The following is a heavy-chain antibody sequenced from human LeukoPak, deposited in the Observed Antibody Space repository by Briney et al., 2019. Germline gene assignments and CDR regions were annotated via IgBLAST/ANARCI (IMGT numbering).Heavy chain of an antibody. CDR1: GYRFTSYW. J-gene: IGHJ3*02. Sequence: PGESLKISCKGSGYRFTSYWIGWVRQMPGKGLEWMGIIYPGDSDTRYSPSFQGQVTISADKSISTAYLQWSSLKASDTAMYYCARVVVVPAASGYAFDIWGQGTMVTVSS. V-gene: IGHV5-51*01. CDR3: ARVVVVPAASGYAFDI. CDR2: IYPGDSDT. D-gene: IGHD2-2*01.